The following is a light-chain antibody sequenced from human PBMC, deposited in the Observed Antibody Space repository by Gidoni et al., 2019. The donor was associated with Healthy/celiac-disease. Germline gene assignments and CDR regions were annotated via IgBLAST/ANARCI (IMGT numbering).Light chain of an antibody. CDR2: GAS. CDR3: QQYGSSRT. Sequence: IVLTQSPGTLSLSPGERATLSCRASQSVSSSYLAWYQQKPGQAPRLLICGASSRATGIPDRFSGSGSGTDFTLTISRLEPEDFAVYYCQQYGSSRTFGQGTKVEIK. CDR1: QSVSSSY. J-gene: IGKJ1*01. V-gene: IGKV3-20*01.